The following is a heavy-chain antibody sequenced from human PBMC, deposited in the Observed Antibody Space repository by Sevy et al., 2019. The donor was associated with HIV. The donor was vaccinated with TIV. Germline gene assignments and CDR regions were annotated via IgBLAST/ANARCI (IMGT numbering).Heavy chain of an antibody. CDR3: AREGGYSDQGMDV. D-gene: IGHD5-12*01. CDR2: ISSSSNTI. Sequence: GGSLRLSCAASGFTFSNYNMNWVRQAPGKGLEWASYISSSSNTIYYADSMKGRFTISRDNDKNSLYLEMNSLRAEDTAVYYCAREGGYSDQGMDVWGLGTTVTVSS. V-gene: IGHV3-48*01. J-gene: IGHJ6*02. CDR1: GFTFSNYN.